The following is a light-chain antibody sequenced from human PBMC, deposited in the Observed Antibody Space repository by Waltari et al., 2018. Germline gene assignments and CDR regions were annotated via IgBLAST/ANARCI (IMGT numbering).Light chain of an antibody. V-gene: IGKV1-5*03. J-gene: IGKJ4*01. CDR3: QQYNTYPVT. Sequence: IQMTQSPSTLSASVGDRVTITCRASQSMSIFFSWYQQKPGRAPKLLLSKASTLQSGVPSRFSGSGSGTEITLTSSDLQPDDFATYYCQQYNTYPVTFGGGTKVEIK. CDR2: KAS. CDR1: QSMSIF.